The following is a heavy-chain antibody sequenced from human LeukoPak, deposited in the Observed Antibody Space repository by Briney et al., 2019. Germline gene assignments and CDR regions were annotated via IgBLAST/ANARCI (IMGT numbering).Heavy chain of an antibody. CDR1: GGSITSHS. V-gene: IGHV4-59*11. CDR3: ARPGIAVAGTRQDAFDI. J-gene: IGHJ3*02. D-gene: IGHD6-19*01. Sequence: SETLSLTCNVSGGSITSHSWNWIRQSPGKGLEWIGYSYYSGTTNYSPSLKSRVTISLDTSKNQFSLKLSSVTAADTAVYYCARPGIAVAGTRQDAFDIWGQGTMVTVSS. CDR2: SYYSGTT.